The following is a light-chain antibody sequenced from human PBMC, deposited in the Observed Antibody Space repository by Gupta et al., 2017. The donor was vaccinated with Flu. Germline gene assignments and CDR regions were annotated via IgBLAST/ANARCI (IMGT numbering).Light chain of an antibody. J-gene: IGLJ1*01. CDR3: CSYAGSYTFV. Sequence: LVPISCTGTSSDVGNYNYVSWYQQPPGKAPKLMIYDVNKRPSGVPDRFSGSKSDNTASLTISGLQTEDEADYYCCSYAGSYTFVFGTATKVTVL. CDR2: DVN. V-gene: IGLV2-11*03. CDR1: SSDVGNYNY.